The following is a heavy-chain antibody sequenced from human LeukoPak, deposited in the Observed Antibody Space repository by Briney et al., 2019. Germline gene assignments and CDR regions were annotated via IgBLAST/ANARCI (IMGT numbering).Heavy chain of an antibody. Sequence: PGRSLRLSCAASGFTFDDYAMHWVRQAPGKGLEWVSGISWNSGSIGYADSVKGRFTISRDNAKNSLYLQMNSLRAEDTALYYCAKDMEAWFNAFDIWGQGTMVTVSS. J-gene: IGHJ3*02. CDR2: ISWNSGSI. CDR3: AKDMEAWFNAFDI. D-gene: IGHD3-9*01. V-gene: IGHV3-9*01. CDR1: GFTFDDYA.